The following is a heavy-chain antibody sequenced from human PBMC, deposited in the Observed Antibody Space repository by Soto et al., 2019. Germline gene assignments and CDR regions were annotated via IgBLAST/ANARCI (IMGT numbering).Heavy chain of an antibody. J-gene: IGHJ4*02. V-gene: IGHV4-59*01. CDR2: IYYSGST. D-gene: IGHD3-10*01. Sequence: SETLSLTCTVSGGSISSYYWSWIRQPPGKGLEWIGYIYYSGSTNYNPSLKSRVTISVDTSKNQFSLKLSSVTAADTAVYYCARAQRMDGSGSYYDYWGQGTLVTVSS. CDR1: GGSISSYY. CDR3: ARAQRMDGSGSYYDY.